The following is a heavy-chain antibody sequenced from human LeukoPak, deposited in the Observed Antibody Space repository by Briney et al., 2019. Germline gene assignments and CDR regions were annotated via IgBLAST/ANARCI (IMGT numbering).Heavy chain of an antibody. CDR1: GFTFSSYA. Sequence: GGSLRLSCAASGFTFSSYAMHWVRQAPGKGLEWVAVISYDGSNKYYADSVKGRFTISRDNSKNTLYLQMSSLRAEDTAVYYCARALWQRDDYGDYYYYYYMDVWGKGTTVTVSS. J-gene: IGHJ6*03. D-gene: IGHD4-17*01. CDR3: ARALWQRDDYGDYYYYYYMDV. CDR2: ISYDGSNK. V-gene: IGHV3-30*04.